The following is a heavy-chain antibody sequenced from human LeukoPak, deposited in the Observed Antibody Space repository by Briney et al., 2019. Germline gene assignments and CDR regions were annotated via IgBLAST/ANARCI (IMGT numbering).Heavy chain of an antibody. J-gene: IGHJ4*02. CDR1: GFTFSNYW. CDR3: ARRPGSGWYVLDY. D-gene: IGHD6-19*01. CDR2: ISDSGGST. Sequence: GGSLRLSCVASGFTFSNYWMSWVRQAPGKGLEWVSVISDSGGSTYSADSVKGRFTISRDNSKSTLYLQMNSLRAEDTAIYYCARRPGSGWYVLDYWGQGTLVTVSS. V-gene: IGHV3-23*01.